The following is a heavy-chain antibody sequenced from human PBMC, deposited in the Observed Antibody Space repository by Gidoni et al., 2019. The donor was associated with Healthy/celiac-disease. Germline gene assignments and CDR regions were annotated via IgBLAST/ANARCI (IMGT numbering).Heavy chain of an antibody. J-gene: IGHJ5*02. D-gene: IGHD3-16*01. CDR2: IYYSGST. Sequence: QLQLQESGPGLVKPSEPLSLTCTVPGGPISSRSYYWGWIRQPPGKGLEWIGSIYYSGSTDYNPSLKSRVTISVDTSKNQFSLKLSSVTAADTAVYYCATLGGPWGQGTLVTVSS. CDR1: GGPISSRSYY. V-gene: IGHV4-39*01. CDR3: ATLGGP.